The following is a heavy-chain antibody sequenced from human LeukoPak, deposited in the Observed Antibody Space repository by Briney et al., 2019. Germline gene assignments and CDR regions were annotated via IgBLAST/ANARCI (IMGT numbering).Heavy chain of an antibody. CDR2: ISPTGSTT. V-gene: IGHV3-74*01. D-gene: IGHD3-9*01. Sequence: GGSLRLSCIASGFSFSGHWMHWARQLPGKGLVWVSRISPTGSTTSYADSVKGRFTVSRDNAKNTLYLQVNNLRAEDTAVYYCARDPSGARYFDWLSPTYYYGMDVWGQGTTVTVSS. CDR1: GFSFSGHW. CDR3: ARDPSGARYFDWLSPTYYYGMDV. J-gene: IGHJ6*02.